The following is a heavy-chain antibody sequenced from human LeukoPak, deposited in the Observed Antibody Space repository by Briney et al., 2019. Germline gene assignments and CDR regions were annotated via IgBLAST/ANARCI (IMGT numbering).Heavy chain of an antibody. CDR3: ARDSHPYSSGWYLDY. D-gene: IGHD6-19*01. CDR2: IWYDGSNK. V-gene: IGHV3-33*01. CDR1: GFTFSSYG. J-gene: IGHJ4*02. Sequence: PGGSLRLSCAASGFTFSSYGMHWVRQAPGKGLEWVAVIWYDGSNKYYADSVKGRFTISRDKSKNTLYLQMNSLRAEDTAVYYCARDSHPYSSGWYLDYWGQGTLVTVSS.